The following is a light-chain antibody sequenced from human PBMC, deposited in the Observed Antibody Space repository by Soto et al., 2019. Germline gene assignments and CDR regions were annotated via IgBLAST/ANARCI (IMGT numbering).Light chain of an antibody. CDR2: AAS. CDR1: QGIASY. CDR3: QKYNSAGT. Sequence: DIQMTQSPSSLSASVGDRVTITCRARQGIASYLPWFQQKPGKVPNLLIYAASTLSSGVPSRFSDSGSETDFTLTISSLQPEDVATYYCQKYNSAGTFGPGAKVDIK. V-gene: IGKV1-27*01. J-gene: IGKJ3*01.